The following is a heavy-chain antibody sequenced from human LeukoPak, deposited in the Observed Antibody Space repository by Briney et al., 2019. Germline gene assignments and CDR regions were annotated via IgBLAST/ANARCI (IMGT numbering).Heavy chain of an antibody. J-gene: IGHJ4*02. V-gene: IGHV4-38-2*02. D-gene: IGHD2-8*02. CDR2: LHHPDIT. Sequence: SETLSLTCGVSGYSINDGYFWGWLRQPPGKGVEWIATLHHPDITHYNPSLDRRVTISLDRSKNQFSLRLSSVTAADTAIYYCARERGHQLLPPTWTHTGIFDFWGQGSLVTVSS. CDR3: ARERGHQLLPPTWTHTGIFDF. CDR1: GYSINDGYF.